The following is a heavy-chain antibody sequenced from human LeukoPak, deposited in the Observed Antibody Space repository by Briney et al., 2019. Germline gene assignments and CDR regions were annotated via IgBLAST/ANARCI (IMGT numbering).Heavy chain of an antibody. CDR1: GFTFSSHW. D-gene: IGHD3-10*02. CDR3: AELGITMIGGV. V-gene: IGHV3-74*01. Sequence: GGSLRLSCAASGFTFSSHWMHWVRQAPGKGLVWVSRINSDGSSTSYADSVKGRFTISRDNAKNSLYLQMNSLRAEDTAVYYCAELGITMIGGVWGKGTTVTISS. J-gene: IGHJ6*04. CDR2: INSDGSST.